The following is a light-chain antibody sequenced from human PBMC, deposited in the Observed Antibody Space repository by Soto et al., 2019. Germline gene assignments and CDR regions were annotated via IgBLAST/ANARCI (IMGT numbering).Light chain of an antibody. J-gene: IGLJ1*01. CDR3: YSYAGENLYV. CDR1: SSDVGSYNL. CDR2: EGT. Sequence: QSVLTQPASVSASPGQSITMPCTGTSSDVGSYNLVSWFQQHPGKVPKLLIYEGTKRPSGLSDRFSGSKSGTTASLTISGLQAEDEAHYYCYSYAGENLYVFGTGTKVTV. V-gene: IGLV2-23*01.